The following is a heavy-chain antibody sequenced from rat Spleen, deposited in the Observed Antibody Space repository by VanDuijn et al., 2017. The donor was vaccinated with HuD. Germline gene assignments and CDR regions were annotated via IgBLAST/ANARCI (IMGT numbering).Heavy chain of an antibody. Sequence: EVQLVESGGGLVQPGRSLKLSCVASGFTFNNYWMTWIRQAPGKGLEWVASITNTGGSTYYPDSGKGRFTISRDNAKSTLYLQMNSLRSEDTATYYCTRDGGGWGQGVMVTVSS. D-gene: IGHD1-11*01. CDR1: GFTFNNYW. V-gene: IGHV5-31*01. CDR2: ITNTGGST. CDR3: TRDGGG. J-gene: IGHJ2*01.